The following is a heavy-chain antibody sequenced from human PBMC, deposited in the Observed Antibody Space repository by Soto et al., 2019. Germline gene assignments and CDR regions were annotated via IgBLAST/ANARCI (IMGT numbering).Heavy chain of an antibody. CDR1: GGTFRSYC. Sequence: SVKVSCKASGGTFRSYCISWVLQAPGQGLEWMGGIIPIFDRANYAQKFQGRVTITAGESTSTTYMELSSLRSEDTAVDDCARDRDSALVPGDYYYFGMDVWGQGTTVTVSS. J-gene: IGHJ6*02. D-gene: IGHD5-18*01. CDR3: ARDRDSALVPGDYYYFGMDV. CDR2: IIPIFDRA. V-gene: IGHV1-69*13.